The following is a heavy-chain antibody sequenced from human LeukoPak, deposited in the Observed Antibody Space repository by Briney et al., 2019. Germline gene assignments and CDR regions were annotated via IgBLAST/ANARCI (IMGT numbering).Heavy chain of an antibody. V-gene: IGHV3-23*01. J-gene: IGHJ4*02. CDR1: GFTVSSNY. D-gene: IGHD6-19*01. Sequence: PGGSLRLSCAASGFTVSSNYMSWVRQAPGKGLEWVSAISGSAEHTYYADSVKGRFTISRDNSKNTLYLQMISLRAEDTAVYYCAKHGFSSGWPQVPSEHWGQGTLVTVSS. CDR3: AKHGFSSGWPQVPSEH. CDR2: ISGSAEHT.